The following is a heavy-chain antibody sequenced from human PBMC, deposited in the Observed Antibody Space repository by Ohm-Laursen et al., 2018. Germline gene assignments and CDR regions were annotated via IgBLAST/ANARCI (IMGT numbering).Heavy chain of an antibody. CDR2: INHSGST. Sequence: SDTLSLTCTVYGGSFSGYYWSWIRQPPGKGLEWIGEINHSGSTNYNPSLKSRVTISVDTSKNQFSLKLSSVTAADTAVYYCARGTSWGNYYFDYWGQGTLVTVSS. D-gene: IGHD7-27*01. CDR3: ARGTSWGNYYFDY. CDR1: GGSFSGYY. V-gene: IGHV4-34*01. J-gene: IGHJ4*02.